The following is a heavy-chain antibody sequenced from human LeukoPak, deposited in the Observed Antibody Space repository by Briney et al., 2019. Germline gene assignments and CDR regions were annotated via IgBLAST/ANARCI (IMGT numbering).Heavy chain of an antibody. CDR2: INHSGST. CDR3: GRVSYGFDKVFDY. D-gene: IGHD5-18*01. Sequence: SETLSLTCAVYGGSFSGYYWSWIRQPPGKGLEWIGEINHSGSTNYNPSLKSRVIISVDTSKNQFSLKLSSVTAADTAVYYCGRVSYGFDKVFDYWGQGTLVTVSS. V-gene: IGHV4-34*01. CDR1: GGSFSGYY. J-gene: IGHJ4*02.